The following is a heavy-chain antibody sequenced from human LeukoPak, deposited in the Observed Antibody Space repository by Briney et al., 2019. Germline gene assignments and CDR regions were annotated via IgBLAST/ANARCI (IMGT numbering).Heavy chain of an antibody. V-gene: IGHV3-20*04. CDR2: LNWNGDST. CDR3: ARGPYYTSTWYDPRFDY. CDR1: GFTFDDYG. D-gene: IGHD6-13*01. Sequence: GGSLRLSCAASGFTFDDYGMSWVRQVPGKGLEWVSGLNWNGDSTSYADSVKGRFTISRDNAKNSLYLQMYSLRAEDTALYYCARGPYYTSTWYDPRFDYWGQGTLVTVSS. J-gene: IGHJ4*02.